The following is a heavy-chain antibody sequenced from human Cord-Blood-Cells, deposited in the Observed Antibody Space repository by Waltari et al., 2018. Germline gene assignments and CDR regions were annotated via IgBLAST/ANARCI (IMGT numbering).Heavy chain of an antibody. V-gene: IGHV4-31*03. CDR2: IYYSVST. Sequence: QVQLQESGPGLVKPSQTLSLTCTVSGGSISSGGYYWSWIRQHPGKCLEGLGYIYYSVSTYYNPSLKSRVTISVDTSKNQFSLKLSSVTAADTAVYYCAGLIRGFLKLGRDVWGQGTTVTVSS. CDR3: AGLIRGFLKLGRDV. CDR1: GGSISSGGYY. J-gene: IGHJ6*02. D-gene: IGHD7-27*01.